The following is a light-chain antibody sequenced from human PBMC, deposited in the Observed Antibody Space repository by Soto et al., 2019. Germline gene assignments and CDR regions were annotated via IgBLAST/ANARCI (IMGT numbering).Light chain of an antibody. CDR3: QQYEAVVT. Sequence: EIVMTQSPATLSVSPGERATLSCRASQSVRSNLAWYQQRPGQAPRLLMYGTSTRATGIPARFSGSGSGTEFTLTISSLQSEDFAVYYCQQYEAVVTFGQGTKVDIK. CDR2: GTS. V-gene: IGKV3-15*01. J-gene: IGKJ1*01. CDR1: QSVRSN.